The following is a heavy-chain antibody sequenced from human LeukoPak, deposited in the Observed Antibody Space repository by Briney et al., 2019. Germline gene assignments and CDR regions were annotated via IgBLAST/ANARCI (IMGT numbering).Heavy chain of an antibody. CDR1: GYSISSDYY. V-gene: IGHV4-38-2*02. J-gene: IGHJ4*02. D-gene: IGHD6-13*01. Sequence: NPSETLSLTCTVSGYSISSDYYWGWIRQPPGKGLQWIGSFYHSGITYYNPSLKSRVTISVDTSRNHFSLKLSSVTAADTAVYYCARGFGLAAAGADYWGQGTLVTVSS. CDR2: FYHSGIT. CDR3: ARGFGLAAAGADY.